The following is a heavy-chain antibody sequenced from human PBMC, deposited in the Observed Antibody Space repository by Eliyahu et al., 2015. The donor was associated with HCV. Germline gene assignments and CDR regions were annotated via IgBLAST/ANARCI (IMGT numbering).Heavy chain of an antibody. CDR1: GFTFSNYG. V-gene: IGHV3-23*01. CDR2: ITSSGDSS. Sequence: EVQLLESGGGLVQPGGSLXLSCAASGFTFSNYGMTWVRQAPGRGLKWVSTITSSGDSSYYADFAKGRFTISRDNSKNTLYLQMKSLRAEDTAVYYCGGYNYFDPWGQGTLVTVSS. CDR3: GGYNYFDP. J-gene: IGHJ5*02.